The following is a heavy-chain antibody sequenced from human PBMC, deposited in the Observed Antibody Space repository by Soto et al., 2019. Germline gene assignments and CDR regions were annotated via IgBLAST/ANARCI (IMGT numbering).Heavy chain of an antibody. V-gene: IGHV3-23*01. CDR2: IVSSGGVT. CDR3: ASTFPLRYGDPSGFDY. CDR1: GITFSNYA. Sequence: EVQLLESGGGLVQPGGSLRLSCAASGITFSNYAMYWVRLAPGKGLAGVSTIVSSGGVTYYAGSVKGRFTISRDNSKSTVYLQMDSLGADDTAVYFCASTFPLRYGDPSGFDYWGQGTLVAVSS. D-gene: IGHD4-17*01. J-gene: IGHJ4*02.